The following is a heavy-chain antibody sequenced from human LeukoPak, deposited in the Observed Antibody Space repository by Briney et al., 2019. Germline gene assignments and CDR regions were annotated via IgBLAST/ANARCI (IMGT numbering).Heavy chain of an antibody. J-gene: IGHJ6*03. CDR3: AREKGSGSYYGLYYYYYYYMDV. CDR1: GFTFSSYS. D-gene: IGHD3-10*01. Sequence: PGGSLRLSCAASGFTFSSYSMNWVRQAPGKGLEWVSSISSSSSYIYYADSVKGRFTISRDNAKNSLYLQMNSLRAEDTAVYYCAREKGSGSYYGLYYYYYYYMDVWGKGTTVTVSS. V-gene: IGHV3-21*01. CDR2: ISSSSSYI.